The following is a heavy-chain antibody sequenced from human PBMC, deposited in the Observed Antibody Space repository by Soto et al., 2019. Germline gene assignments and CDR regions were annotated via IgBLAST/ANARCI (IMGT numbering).Heavy chain of an antibody. D-gene: IGHD2-15*01. Sequence: VQLVESGGDLVQPGGSLRLSCAASGFTFSAYWMNWVRQVPGKGLVWVASMKPDGSDTFYADSVKGRFSISRDNAQRSLFLQMNDLRVDDTALYYCALGGYCSGGGCLYQHWGQGTPLTVSA. J-gene: IGHJ1*01. CDR2: MKPDGSDT. CDR3: ALGGYCSGGGCLYQH. CDR1: GFTFSAYW. V-gene: IGHV3-7*03.